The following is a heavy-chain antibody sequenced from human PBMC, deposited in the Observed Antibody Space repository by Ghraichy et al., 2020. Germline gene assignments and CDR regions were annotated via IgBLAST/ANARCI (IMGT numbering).Heavy chain of an antibody. Sequence: GESLNISCAASGFTFSSYAMSWVRQAPGKGLEWVSAISGSGGSTYYADSVKGRFTISRDNSKNTLYLQMNSLRAEDTAVYYCAKDHRELGFDYYYMDVWGKGTTVTVSS. CDR2: ISGSGGST. D-gene: IGHD1-26*01. J-gene: IGHJ6*03. CDR3: AKDHRELGFDYYYMDV. CDR1: GFTFSSYA. V-gene: IGHV3-23*01.